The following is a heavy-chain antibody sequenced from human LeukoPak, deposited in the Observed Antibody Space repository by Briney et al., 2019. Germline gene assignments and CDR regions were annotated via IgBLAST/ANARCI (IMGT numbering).Heavy chain of an antibody. D-gene: IGHD2/OR15-2a*01. CDR3: ARFSQYYDSPTHYLDY. Sequence: SETLSLTCTVPGGSTNNYYWSWGRQPPRAGLECLAYIYYTGSTNYNPSLKTRLTISVDTSKNQFSLRLNSVTAADTAVYYCARFSQYYDSPTHYLDYWGQGILVTVSS. CDR2: IYYTGST. J-gene: IGHJ4*02. V-gene: IGHV4-59*08. CDR1: GGSTNNYY.